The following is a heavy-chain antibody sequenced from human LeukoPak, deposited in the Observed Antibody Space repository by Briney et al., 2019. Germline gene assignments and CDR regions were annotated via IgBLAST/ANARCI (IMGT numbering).Heavy chain of an antibody. Sequence: PSETLSLTCAVYGGSFSGYHWSWIRQPPGKGLEWIGEINHSGSTNYNPSLKSRVTISVDTSKNQFSLKLSSVTAADTAVYYCARGPVTIFGVVINLYYYYYMDVWGKGTTVTVSS. CDR2: INHSGST. CDR1: GGSFSGYH. J-gene: IGHJ6*03. CDR3: ARGPVTIFGVVINLYYYYYMDV. V-gene: IGHV4-34*01. D-gene: IGHD3-3*01.